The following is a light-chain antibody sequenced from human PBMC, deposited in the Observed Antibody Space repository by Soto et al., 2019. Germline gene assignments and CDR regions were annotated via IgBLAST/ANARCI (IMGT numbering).Light chain of an antibody. J-gene: IGKJ2*01. Sequence: EIVLTQSPGTLFLSPGERATLSCRASQSVSSSYLVWYQQKLGQAPRLLIYGASSRATGIPDRFSGSGSGTDLTLTISRLEPEDFAVYYCQQYGGSPTFGQGTKLEIK. CDR1: QSVSSSY. CDR3: QQYGGSPT. CDR2: GAS. V-gene: IGKV3-20*01.